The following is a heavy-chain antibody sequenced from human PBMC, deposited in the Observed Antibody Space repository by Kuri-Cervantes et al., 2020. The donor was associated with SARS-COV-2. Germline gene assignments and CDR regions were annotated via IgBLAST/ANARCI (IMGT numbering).Heavy chain of an antibody. D-gene: IGHD6-13*01. V-gene: IGHV4-38-2*02. CDR3: ARDALGSSWSLYYYYGMDV. CDR1: GYSISSGYY. CDR2: IYHSGST. J-gene: IGHJ6*02. Sequence: SETLSLTCAVSGYSISSGYYWGWIRQPPGKGLEWIGSIYHSGSTYYNPSLKSRVTISVDTSKNQFSLKLSSVTAADTAVYYCARDALGSSWSLYYYYGMDVWGQGTTVTVSS.